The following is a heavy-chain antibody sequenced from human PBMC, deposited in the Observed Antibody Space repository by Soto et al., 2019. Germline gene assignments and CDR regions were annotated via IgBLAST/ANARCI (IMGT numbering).Heavy chain of an antibody. CDR1: GFSFDDYA. CDR3: ARRPDAFDI. CDR2: ISWNSGSI. V-gene: IGHV3-9*01. J-gene: IGHJ3*02. Sequence: EVQLVESGGGLVQAGRSLRLSCAASGFSFDDYAMHWVRLAPGKGPEWVSGISWNSGSIGYADSVKGRFTISRDNAKNYLYLQMNSLRVEDTAMYYCARRPDAFDIWGRGTMVTVSS.